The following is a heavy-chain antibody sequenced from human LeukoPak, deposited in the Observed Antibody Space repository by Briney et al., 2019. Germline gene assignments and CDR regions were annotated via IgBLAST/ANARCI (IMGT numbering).Heavy chain of an antibody. CDR2: MHYSGIT. V-gene: IGHV4-39*01. J-gene: IGHJ6*02. Sequence: SETLSLTCTVSGGSISSSTYWDWIRQPPGKGLEWIGTMHYSGITYYNPSLKSRVTISVDTSKNQFSLKLSSVTAADTAVYYCARPAPGKKYGMDVWGQGTTVTVSS. CDR3: ARPAPGKKYGMDV. CDR1: GGSISSSTY.